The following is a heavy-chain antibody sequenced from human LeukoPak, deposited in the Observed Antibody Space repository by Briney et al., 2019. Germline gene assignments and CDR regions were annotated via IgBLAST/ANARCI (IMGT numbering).Heavy chain of an antibody. D-gene: IGHD5-12*01. CDR1: GFTFSIYG. CDR2: ISGSGGST. Sequence: GGSLRLSCAASGFTFSIYGMSWVRQAPGKGLEWVSAISGSGGSTFYADSVKGRFTISRDNSKNTVYLQMNSLRAEDTAVYYCARGGYGGYDSDYWGQGTLVTVSS. V-gene: IGHV3-23*01. J-gene: IGHJ4*02. CDR3: ARGGYGGYDSDY.